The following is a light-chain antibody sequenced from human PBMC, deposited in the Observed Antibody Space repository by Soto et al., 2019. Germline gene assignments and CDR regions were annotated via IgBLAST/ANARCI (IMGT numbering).Light chain of an antibody. V-gene: IGKV1-39*01. J-gene: IGKJ4*01. CDR3: QQSFTTPLT. CDR1: HSISTS. CDR2: DAD. Sequence: DFQMTQSPSSLSASVGDRVTMSCRSSHSISTSLNWYQQKPGKAPNLLIYDADTLHRGVPSRFSDSGSGTEINITISGLQPEDFATYFCQQSFTTPLTFGAGTKVEIK.